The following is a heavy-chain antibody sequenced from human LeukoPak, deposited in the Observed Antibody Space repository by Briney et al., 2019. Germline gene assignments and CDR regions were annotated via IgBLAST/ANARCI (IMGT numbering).Heavy chain of an antibody. V-gene: IGHV1-2*02. CDR1: GYTFTGYY. Sequence: ASVKVSCKASGYTFTGYYMHWVRQAPGQGLEWMGWINPNSGGTNYAQKFQGRVTMTRDTSISTAYMELSRLRSDDTAVYYCARDLGSYGSGSYYYYYYMDVWGKGTTVTVSS. CDR3: ARDLGSYGSGSYYYYYYMDV. CDR2: INPNSGGT. J-gene: IGHJ6*03. D-gene: IGHD3-10*01.